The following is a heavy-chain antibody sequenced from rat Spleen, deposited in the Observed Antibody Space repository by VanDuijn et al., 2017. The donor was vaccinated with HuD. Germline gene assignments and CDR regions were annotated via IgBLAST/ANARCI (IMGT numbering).Heavy chain of an antibody. CDR2: ISYDGGST. J-gene: IGHJ1*01. CDR1: GFTFSDYY. D-gene: IGHD1-12*02. CDR3: ARHYYDGYWYFDF. Sequence: EVQLVESGGGLVQPGRSLKLSCAASGFTFSDYYMAWVRQAPTKGLEWVASISYDGGSTYYRDSVKGRFTISRDNAKNTQYLQMDSLRSEDTATYYCARHYYDGYWYFDFWGPGTMVTVSS. V-gene: IGHV5-20*01.